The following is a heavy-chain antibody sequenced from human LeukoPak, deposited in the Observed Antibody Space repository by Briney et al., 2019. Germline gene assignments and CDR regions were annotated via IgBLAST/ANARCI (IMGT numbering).Heavy chain of an antibody. CDR1: GGTFSSYA. Sequence: GASVKVSCKASGGTFSSYAISWVRQAPGQGLEWMGRIIPILGIANYAQKFQGRVTITADKSTSTAYMELSSLRSEDTAVYYCARDRVVVPAYYYYYGMDVWGQGTTVTVSS. J-gene: IGHJ6*02. CDR3: ARDRVVVPAYYYYYGMDV. CDR2: IIPILGIA. V-gene: IGHV1-69*04. D-gene: IGHD2-2*01.